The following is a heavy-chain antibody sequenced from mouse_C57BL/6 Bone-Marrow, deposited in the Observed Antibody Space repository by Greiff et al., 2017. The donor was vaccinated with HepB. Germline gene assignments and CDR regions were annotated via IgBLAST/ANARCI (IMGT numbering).Heavy chain of an antibody. J-gene: IGHJ1*03. CDR1: GFTFSDFY. Sequence: EVQLMESGGGLVQSGRSLRLSCATSGFTFSDFYMEWVRQAPGKGLEWIAASRNKANDYTTEYSASVKGRFIVSRDTSQSILYLQMNALRAEDTAIYYCAREKLDGDWYFDVWGTGTTVTVSS. D-gene: IGHD2-3*01. V-gene: IGHV7-1*01. CDR2: SRNKANDYTT. CDR3: AREKLDGDWYFDV.